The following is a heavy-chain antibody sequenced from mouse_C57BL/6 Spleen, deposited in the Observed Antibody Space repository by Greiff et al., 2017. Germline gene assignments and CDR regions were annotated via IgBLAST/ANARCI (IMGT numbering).Heavy chain of an antibody. CDR2: IDPETGGT. V-gene: IGHV1-15*01. J-gene: IGHJ4*01. Sequence: QVQLQQSGAELVRPGASVTLSCKASGYTFTDYEMHWVKQTPVHGLEWIGAIDPETGGTAYNQKFKGRAIMSADKSYSTPYMERRSLTSEDSAVYYCTRSTTVVAEAMDDWGQGTSVTVSS. D-gene: IGHD1-1*01. CDR1: GYTFTDYE. CDR3: TRSTTVVAEAMDD.